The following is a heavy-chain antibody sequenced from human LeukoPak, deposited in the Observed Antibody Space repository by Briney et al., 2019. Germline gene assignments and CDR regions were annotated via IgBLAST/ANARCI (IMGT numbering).Heavy chain of an antibody. V-gene: IGHV4-34*01. Sequence: SETLSLTCAVYGGSFSGYYWSWIRQPPGKGLEWIGEINHSGSTNYNPSLKSRVTISVDTSKNQFSLKLSSVTAADTAVYYCARGRSWTTVETSRHPIGYWGQGTLVTVSS. CDR1: GGSFSGYY. J-gene: IGHJ4*02. D-gene: IGHD4-23*01. CDR3: ARGRSWTTVETSRHPIGY. CDR2: INHSGST.